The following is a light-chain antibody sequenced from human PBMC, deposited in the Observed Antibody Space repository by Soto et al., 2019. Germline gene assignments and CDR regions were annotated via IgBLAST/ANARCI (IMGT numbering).Light chain of an antibody. CDR2: GAS. V-gene: IGKV3-20*01. J-gene: IGKJ1*01. CDR3: QQYVSSPWA. Sequence: DIVLTHSPGTLSLSPGERATLSCRASQSVTSNYLAWYQQKPGQAPRLLIYGASRRATGIPDRFTGSGSGTDFTLTISRLEPEDFAVYYCQQYVSSPWAFGQGTKVDIK. CDR1: QSVTSNY.